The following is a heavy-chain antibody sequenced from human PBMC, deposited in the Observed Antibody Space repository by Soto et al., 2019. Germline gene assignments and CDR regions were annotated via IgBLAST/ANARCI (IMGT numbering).Heavy chain of an antibody. CDR1: GFTFSSYD. CDR2: ISGSDGSA. D-gene: IGHD3-10*02. J-gene: IGHJ3*01. CDR3: ATEDVLWANVHLDL. Sequence: EVQLLESGGGWVQPGGSLRLSCAASGFTFSSYDMSWVRQAPGKGLEWVSAISGSDGSAYYADSVKGRFTIYRDNSRDTLYVQMIRLRSEDTAIYYCATEDVLWANVHLDLWGQGTMVTVSS. V-gene: IGHV3-23*01.